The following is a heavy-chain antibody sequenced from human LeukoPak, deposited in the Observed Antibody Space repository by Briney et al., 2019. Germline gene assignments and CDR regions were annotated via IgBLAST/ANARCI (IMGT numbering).Heavy chain of an antibody. CDR2: INHSGST. Sequence: PSETLSLSCAVYGGSFSGYYWSWIRQPLGKGLEGIGEINHSGSTNYNPSLKSRVTISVDTSKNQFSLKLSSVTAAYTAVYYCASYYYGSGSGGAFDIWGQGTMVTVSS. V-gene: IGHV4-34*01. J-gene: IGHJ3*02. D-gene: IGHD3-10*01. CDR1: GGSFSGYY. CDR3: ASYYYGSGSGGAFDI.